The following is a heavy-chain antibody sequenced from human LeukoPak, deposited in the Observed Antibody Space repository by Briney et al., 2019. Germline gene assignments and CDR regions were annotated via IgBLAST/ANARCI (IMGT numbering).Heavy chain of an antibody. CDR1: GYSFTSYW. V-gene: IGHV5-51*01. CDR2: IYPGDSDT. J-gene: IGHJ3*02. CDR3: ARHGTVTTPNDAFDI. D-gene: IGHD4-17*01. Sequence: GESLKISCKGSGYSFTSYWIGWVRQMPGKGLEWMGIIYPGDSDTTYSPSFQGQVTISADKSISTAYLQWSSLKASDTAMYYCARHGTVTTPNDAFDIWGQGTMVTVSS.